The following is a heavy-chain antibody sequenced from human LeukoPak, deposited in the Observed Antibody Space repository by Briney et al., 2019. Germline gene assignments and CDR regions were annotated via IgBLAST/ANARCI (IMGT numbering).Heavy chain of an antibody. CDR1: GYSFTSYW. Sequence: GESLKISCKGSGYSFTSYWIGWVRQMPGKGLEWMGIIYPGGSDTRYSPSFQGQVTISADKSISTAYLQWSSLKASDTAMYYCARHRGVTDDAFDIWGQGTMVTVSS. CDR2: IYPGGSDT. D-gene: IGHD2-21*02. V-gene: IGHV5-51*01. J-gene: IGHJ3*02. CDR3: ARHRGVTDDAFDI.